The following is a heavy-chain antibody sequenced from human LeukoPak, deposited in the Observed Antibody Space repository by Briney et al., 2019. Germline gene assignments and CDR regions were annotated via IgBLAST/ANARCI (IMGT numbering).Heavy chain of an antibody. D-gene: IGHD3-10*01. Sequence: GGSLRLSCAASGFTFSSYSMNWARQAPGKGLEWVSSISSSSSYIYYEDSVKGRFTISRDNAKNSLYLQMNSLRAEDTAVYYCARDPGIELYWGQGTLVTVSS. CDR1: GFTFSSYS. J-gene: IGHJ4*02. CDR3: ARDPGIELY. V-gene: IGHV3-21*01. CDR2: ISSSSSYI.